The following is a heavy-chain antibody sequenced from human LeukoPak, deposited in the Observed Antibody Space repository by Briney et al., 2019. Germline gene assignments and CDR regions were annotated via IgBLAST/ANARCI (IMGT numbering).Heavy chain of an antibody. J-gene: IGHJ4*02. Sequence: GGSLRLSCAASGFTFSSYAVHWVRQAPGKGLEWVAVISYDGSNKYYADSVKGRFTISRDNSKNTLYLQMNGLRAEDTAVYYCARDRAWTQGYSSSWYYWGQGTLVTVSS. CDR3: ARDRAWTQGYSSSWYY. CDR2: ISYDGSNK. CDR1: GFTFSSYA. D-gene: IGHD6-13*01. V-gene: IGHV3-30-3*01.